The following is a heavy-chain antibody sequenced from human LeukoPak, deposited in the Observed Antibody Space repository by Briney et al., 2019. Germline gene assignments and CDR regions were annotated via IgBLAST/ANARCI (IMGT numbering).Heavy chain of an antibody. CDR1: GFTLSSYA. V-gene: IGHV3-23*01. Sequence: GGSLRLSCAASGFTLSSYAMSWVRQAPGKGLEWVSAISGSGGSTYYADSVKGRFTISRDNSKNTLYLQMNSLRAEDTAVYYCAKSISYGDYGANWYFDLWGRGTLVTVSS. D-gene: IGHD4-17*01. J-gene: IGHJ2*01. CDR2: ISGSGGST. CDR3: AKSISYGDYGANWYFDL.